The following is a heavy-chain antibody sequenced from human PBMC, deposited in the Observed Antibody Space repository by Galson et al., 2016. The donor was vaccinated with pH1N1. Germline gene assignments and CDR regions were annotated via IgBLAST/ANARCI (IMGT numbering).Heavy chain of an antibody. Sequence: SVKVSCKASGYTFTSYYMHWVRQAPGQGLEWMGIINPSGGRTSYAQKFQGRVTMTRDTSTSPVYMELSSLSSEDTAVYYCSRTLNLVDAPNRPYNLFDPWGQGTLVTVSS. V-gene: IGHV1-46*03. D-gene: IGHD2-8*01. CDR1: GYTFTSYY. CDR3: SRTLNLVDAPNRPYNLFDP. CDR2: INPSGGRT. J-gene: IGHJ5*02.